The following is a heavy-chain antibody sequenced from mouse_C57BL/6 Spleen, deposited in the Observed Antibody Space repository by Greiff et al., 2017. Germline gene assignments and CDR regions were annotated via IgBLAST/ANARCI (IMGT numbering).Heavy chain of an antibody. Sequence: VKLVESGAELARPGASVKLSCKASGYTFTSYGISWVKQRTGQGLEWIGEIYPRSGNTYYNEKFKGKATLTADKSSSTAYMELRSLTSEDSAVYFCASAGYFDVWGTGTTVTVSS. CDR3: ASAGYFDV. CDR1: GYTFTSYG. V-gene: IGHV1-81*01. CDR2: IYPRSGNT. J-gene: IGHJ1*03.